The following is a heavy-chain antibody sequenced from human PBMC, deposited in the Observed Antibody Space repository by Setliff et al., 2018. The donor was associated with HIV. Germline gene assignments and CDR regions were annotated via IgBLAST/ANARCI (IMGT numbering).Heavy chain of an antibody. J-gene: IGHJ4*02. D-gene: IGHD6-19*01. CDR1: GFSLSTNGVG. CDR2: IYWDADK. Sequence: SGPTLVNPTQTLTLTCTFSGFSLSTNGVGVGWIRQTPGKALEWLALIYWDADKRYSPSLKNRLTITKDTSKNQVLLTMTNMDPLDTATYYCAHNHLAVAGSHYFDYWGQGTRVTVS. CDR3: AHNHLAVAGSHYFDY. V-gene: IGHV2-5*02.